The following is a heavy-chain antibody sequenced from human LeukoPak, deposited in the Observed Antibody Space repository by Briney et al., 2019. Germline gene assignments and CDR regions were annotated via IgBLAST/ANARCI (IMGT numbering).Heavy chain of an antibody. D-gene: IGHD6-19*01. Sequence: GGSLRLSCAASGFRFTDYSMSWVRQAPGKGLEWVAGLGRSGEYKYYADSAKGRFTISRDNSKNTLYLQMNSLRAEDTAMYFCARGDDFGSSSAWYVEYWGQGTLVTVSS. CDR3: ARGDDFGSSSAWYVEY. J-gene: IGHJ4*02. CDR2: LGRSGEYK. V-gene: IGHV3-23*01. CDR1: GFRFTDYS.